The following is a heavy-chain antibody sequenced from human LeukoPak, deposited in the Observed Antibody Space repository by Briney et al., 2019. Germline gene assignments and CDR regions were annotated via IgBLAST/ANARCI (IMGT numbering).Heavy chain of an antibody. CDR2: ISSSSSTI. V-gene: IGHV3-48*01. D-gene: IGHD6-19*01. J-gene: IGHJ4*02. CDR3: ARGLIAVAGYSNY. Sequence: GGSLRLSCVASGFSFSSYSMNWVRQAPGKGLEWVSYISSSSSTIYYADSVKGRFTISRDNAKNSVYLQMYSLRAEDTAVYYCARGLIAVAGYSNYWGQGTLVTVSS. CDR1: GFSFSSYS.